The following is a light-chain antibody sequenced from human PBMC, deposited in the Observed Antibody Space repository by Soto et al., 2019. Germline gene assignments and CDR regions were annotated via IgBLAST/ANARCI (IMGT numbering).Light chain of an antibody. CDR2: WAS. CDR1: QSFLYSADIKNY. J-gene: IGKJ1*01. CDR3: QQYYSTLWT. Sequence: TLAPDSLAVSLGERATINCKSSQSFLYSADIKNYLAWYQQKPGQPPKLLIYWASTRESGVPDRFSGSGSGTDFTLTISNLQAEDVAVYYCQQYYSTLWTFGQGTKVEI. V-gene: IGKV4-1*01.